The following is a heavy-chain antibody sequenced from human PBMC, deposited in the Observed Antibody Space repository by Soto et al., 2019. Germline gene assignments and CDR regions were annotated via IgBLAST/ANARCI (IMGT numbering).Heavy chain of an antibody. D-gene: IGHD6-13*01. Sequence: PSETLSLTCTVSGGSISSGDCYWSWIRQPPGKGLEWIGFMYYSGSTYYNPSLKSRVTISVDTSKNQFSLKLSSVTAADTAVYYCAREFQQLVRGTYYYYYGMDVWGQGTTVTVSS. V-gene: IGHV4-30-4*02. CDR3: AREFQQLVRGTYYYYYGMDV. J-gene: IGHJ6*02. CDR2: MYYSGST. CDR1: GGSISSGDCY.